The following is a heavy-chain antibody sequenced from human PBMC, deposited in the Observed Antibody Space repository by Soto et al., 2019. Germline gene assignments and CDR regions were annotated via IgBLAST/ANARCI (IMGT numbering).Heavy chain of an antibody. J-gene: IGHJ4*02. CDR3: ARRYGGNVGY. V-gene: IGHV4-59*01. D-gene: IGHD3-16*01. Sequence: QVQLQESGPGLVKPSETLSLTCTVSGGSISSYYWSWIRQPPGKGLEWIGYIYYSGSTNYNPSLRGPVTVSVDTSKNQFSLKLSSVTAADTAVYYCARRYGGNVGYWGQGTLVTVSS. CDR2: IYYSGST. CDR1: GGSISSYY.